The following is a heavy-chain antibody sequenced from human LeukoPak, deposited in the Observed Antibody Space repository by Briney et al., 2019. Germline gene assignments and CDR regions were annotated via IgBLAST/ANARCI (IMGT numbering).Heavy chain of an antibody. CDR1: GFTFSSYW. Sequence: GGSLRLSCAASGFTFSSYWMSWVRQAPGKGLEWVAIIKQDGSEKYYVDSVKGRFTISRDNAKNSLYLQMNSLRAEDTAVYYCARDWGGRSAVAGTFDYWGRGTLVTVSS. CDR2: IKQDGSEK. CDR3: ARDWGGRSAVAGTFDY. V-gene: IGHV3-7*01. J-gene: IGHJ4*02. D-gene: IGHD6-19*01.